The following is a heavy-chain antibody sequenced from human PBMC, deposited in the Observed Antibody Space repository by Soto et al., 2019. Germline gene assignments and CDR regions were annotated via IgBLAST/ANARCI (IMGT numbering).Heavy chain of an antibody. V-gene: IGHV4-4*02. Sequence: QVQLQESGPGLVKPSGTLSLTCAVSSGSITSSNWWSWVRQPPGKGLEWIGEIYHSGSTNYNPSLKSRVTLSVDQSKNVFSLKLSSVTAADTAMYYCAGGAVAGTSPAYWGQGTLVTVSS. CDR3: AGGAVAGTSPAY. CDR2: IYHSGST. D-gene: IGHD6-19*01. CDR1: SGSITSSNW. J-gene: IGHJ4*02.